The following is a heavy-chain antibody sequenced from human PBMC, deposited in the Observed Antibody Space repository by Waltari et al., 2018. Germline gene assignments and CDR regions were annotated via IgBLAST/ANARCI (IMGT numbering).Heavy chain of an antibody. CDR3: AREKSSWLPTY. V-gene: IGHV3-23*01. D-gene: IGHD2-2*01. Sequence: EVQLLESGGGLVQPGGSLKLAGAASGSSFTSYFMSWVRQAPGKGLEWVAGITSSGGDTAYADSVKGRFTISRDNSNNTLFLQMSSLSAEDTAVYYCAREKSSWLPTYWGQGTLVTVSS. CDR2: ITSSGGDT. J-gene: IGHJ4*02. CDR1: GSSFTSYF.